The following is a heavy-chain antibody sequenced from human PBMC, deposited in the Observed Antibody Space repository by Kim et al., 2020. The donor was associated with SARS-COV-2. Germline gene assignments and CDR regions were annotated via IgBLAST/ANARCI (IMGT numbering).Heavy chain of an antibody. J-gene: IGHJ4*02. CDR3: ARDLVLGSSSSY. D-gene: IGHD6-13*01. Sequence: YYAGSVKGRFTISRDNSKNTLYLQMNSLRAEDTAVYYCARDLVLGSSSSYWGQGTLVTVSS. V-gene: IGHV3-33*01.